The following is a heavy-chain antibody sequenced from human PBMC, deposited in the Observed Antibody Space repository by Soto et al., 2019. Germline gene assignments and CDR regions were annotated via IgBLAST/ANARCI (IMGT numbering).Heavy chain of an antibody. Sequence: QVHLVQSGAEVKKPGASVKLYCKASGYTFSNYGIHWVRQAPGQRLEWMGWINAGNGNTKYSEKFQGRVTMTRDTSASTAYMELSSLRSEDTAVYFCARSGYSSGWYHWYFDFWSRGTLVTVSS. CDR2: INAGNGNT. J-gene: IGHJ2*01. V-gene: IGHV1-3*01. CDR1: GYTFSNYG. D-gene: IGHD6-19*01. CDR3: ARSGYSSGWYHWYFDF.